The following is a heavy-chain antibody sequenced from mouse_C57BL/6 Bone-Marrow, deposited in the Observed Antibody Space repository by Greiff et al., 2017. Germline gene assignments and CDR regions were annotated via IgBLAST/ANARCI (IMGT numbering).Heavy chain of an antibody. V-gene: IGHV5-16*01. J-gene: IGHJ1*03. D-gene: IGHD4-1*01. Sequence: EVKVVESEGGLVQPGSSMKLSCTASGFTFSDYYMAWVRQVPEKGLEWVANINYDGSSTYYLDSLKSRFIISRDNAKNILYLQMSSLKSEDTATYYCARANWDPYWYFDVWGTGTTVTVSS. CDR1: GFTFSDYY. CDR3: ARANWDPYWYFDV. CDR2: INYDGSST.